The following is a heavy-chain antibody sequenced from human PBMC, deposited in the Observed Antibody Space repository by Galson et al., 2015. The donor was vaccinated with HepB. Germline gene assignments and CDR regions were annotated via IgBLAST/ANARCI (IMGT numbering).Heavy chain of an antibody. Sequence: SLRLSCAASGFSFSTYWMHWVRQGPGKGLMWVSRINPDGSSTDYADSVKGRFTISRDNVKNTLSLQMNSLRAEDTAVYYCARDPSSSWPDYWGQGTLVTVSS. CDR2: INPDGSST. CDR1: GFSFSTYW. CDR3: ARDPSSSWPDY. D-gene: IGHD6-13*01. J-gene: IGHJ4*02. V-gene: IGHV3-74*01.